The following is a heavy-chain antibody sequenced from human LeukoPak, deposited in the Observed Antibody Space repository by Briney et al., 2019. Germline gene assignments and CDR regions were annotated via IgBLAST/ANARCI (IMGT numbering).Heavy chain of an antibody. CDR3: ARLNYGSGSYPSLFDY. CDR1: GYPFTGYY. CDR2: ISPNSGGT. Sequence: ASVKVSCTASGYPFTGYYMHWVRQAPGQGLEWMGWISPNSGGTDYAQTFQGRVTMSRDTSISTAYMELSRLRSDDTAVYYCARLNYGSGSYPSLFDYWGQGTLVTVSS. D-gene: IGHD3-10*01. V-gene: IGHV1-2*02. J-gene: IGHJ4*02.